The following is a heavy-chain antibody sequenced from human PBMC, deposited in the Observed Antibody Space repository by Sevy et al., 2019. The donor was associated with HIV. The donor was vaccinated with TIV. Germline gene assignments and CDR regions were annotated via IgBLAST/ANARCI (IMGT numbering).Heavy chain of an antibody. V-gene: IGHV3-23*01. J-gene: IGHJ4*02. CDR1: GFTFSSYA. D-gene: IGHD3-22*01. CDR2: ISGSGGST. Sequence: GGSLRLSCAASGFTFSSYAMSWVRQAPGKGLEWVSAISGSGGSTYYEDSVKGRFTISRDNSKNTLYLQMNSLRAEDTAVYYCAKDRLNYDSSGYYYGIFDYWGQGTLVTVSS. CDR3: AKDRLNYDSSGYYYGIFDY.